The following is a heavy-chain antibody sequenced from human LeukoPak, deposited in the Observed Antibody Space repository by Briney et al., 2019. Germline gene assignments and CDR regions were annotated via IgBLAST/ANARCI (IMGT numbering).Heavy chain of an antibody. CDR1: GGSISSSSYY. V-gene: IGHV4-39*07. Sequence: PSETLSLTCTVSGGSISSSSYYWGWIRQPPGKGLEWIGSIYYSGSTNYNPSLKSRVTISVDKSKNQFSLKLSSVTAADTAVYYCARVRYTAMVHFDYWGQGTLVTVSS. D-gene: IGHD5-18*01. CDR3: ARVRYTAMVHFDY. J-gene: IGHJ4*02. CDR2: IYYSGST.